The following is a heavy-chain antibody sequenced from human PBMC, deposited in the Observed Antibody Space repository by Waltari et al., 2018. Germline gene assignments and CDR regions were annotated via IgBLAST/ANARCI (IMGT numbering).Heavy chain of an antibody. V-gene: IGHV1-69*02. CDR2: IIPILGIA. J-gene: IGHJ4*02. Sequence: QVQLVQSGAEVKKPGSSVKVSCKPSGGTFRSYTISWVRQAPGQGLEWMGRIIPILGIANYAQKFQGRVTITADKSTSTAYMELSSLRSEDTAVYYCARRRDDYGDYDYWGQGTLVTVSS. CDR3: ARRRDDYGDYDY. D-gene: IGHD4-17*01. CDR1: GGTFRSYT.